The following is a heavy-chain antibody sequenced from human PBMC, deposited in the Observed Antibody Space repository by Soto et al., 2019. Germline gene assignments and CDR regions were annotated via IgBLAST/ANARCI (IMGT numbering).Heavy chain of an antibody. D-gene: IGHD2-21*02. Sequence: ASVKVSCKASGYTFTSYGISWVRQAPGQGLEWMGWISAYNGNTNYAQKLQGRVTMTTDTSTSTAYMELRSLRSDDTAAYYCARVIAPPKKETNCGGDCYSYYFDYWGQGTLVTVSS. J-gene: IGHJ4*02. CDR1: GYTFTSYG. CDR2: ISAYNGNT. CDR3: ARVIAPPKKETNCGGDCYSYYFDY. V-gene: IGHV1-18*04.